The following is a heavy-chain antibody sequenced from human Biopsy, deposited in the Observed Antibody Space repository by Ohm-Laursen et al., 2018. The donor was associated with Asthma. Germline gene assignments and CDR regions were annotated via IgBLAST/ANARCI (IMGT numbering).Heavy chain of an antibody. CDR1: GFRFPIYG. J-gene: IGHJ6*02. CDR2: ISYDGRAT. D-gene: IGHD2-21*02. Sequence: SLRLSCTASGFRFPIYGMHWVRQGPGKGPEWVALISYDGRATGYVDSVKGRFTISRDNFRNTVHLQMSSLRPEDSAVYYCTRDRFYNSVTSESFYYGVDVWGQGTTVTVSS. CDR3: TRDRFYNSVTSESFYYGVDV. V-gene: IGHV3-30*03.